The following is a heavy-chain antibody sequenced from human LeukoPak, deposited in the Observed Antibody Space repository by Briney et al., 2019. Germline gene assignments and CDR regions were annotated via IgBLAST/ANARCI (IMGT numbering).Heavy chain of an antibody. D-gene: IGHD2-2*01. J-gene: IGHJ5*02. Sequence: SETLSLTCTVSGGSISSGDYYWSWIRQPPGKGLEWIGYIYYSGGTYYNPSLKSRVTISVDTSKNQFSLKLSSVTAADTAVYYCARVIPAAIFAVDWFDPWGQGTLVTVSS. CDR1: GGSISSGDYY. V-gene: IGHV4-30-4*01. CDR3: ARVIPAAIFAVDWFDP. CDR2: IYYSGGT.